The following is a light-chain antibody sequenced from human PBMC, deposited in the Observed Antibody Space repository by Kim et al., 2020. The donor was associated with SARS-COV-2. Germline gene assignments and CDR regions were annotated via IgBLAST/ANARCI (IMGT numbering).Light chain of an antibody. CDR3: LQHRTYPIT. CDR2: DAS. J-gene: IGKJ5*01. CDR1: QDIGND. Sequence: ASVGDRVTITCRASQDIGNDLGWYQQSPGRAPQRLIYDASNLQSGVPSRFSGSGSESEFTLTINSLQPEDFATYFCLQHRTYPITFGQGTRLEIK. V-gene: IGKV1-17*01.